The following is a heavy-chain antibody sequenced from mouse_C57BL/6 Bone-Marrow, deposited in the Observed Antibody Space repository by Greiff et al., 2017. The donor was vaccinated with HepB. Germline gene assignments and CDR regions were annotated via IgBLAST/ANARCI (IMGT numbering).Heavy chain of an antibody. CDR1: GYTFTSYW. D-gene: IGHD1-1*01. J-gene: IGHJ3*01. V-gene: IGHV1-7*01. Sequence: QVQLKESGAELAKPGASVKLSCKASGYTFTSYWMHWVKQRPGQGLEWIGYINPSSGYTKYNQKFKDKATLTADKSSSTAYMQLSSLTYEDSAVYYCGSGYYGSSYEFAYWGQGTLVTVSA. CDR3: GSGYYGSSYEFAY. CDR2: INPSSGYT.